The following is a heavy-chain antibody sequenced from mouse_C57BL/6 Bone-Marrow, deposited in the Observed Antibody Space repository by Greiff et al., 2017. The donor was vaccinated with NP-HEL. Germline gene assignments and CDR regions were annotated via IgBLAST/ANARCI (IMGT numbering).Heavy chain of an antibody. Sequence: DVMLVESGGGLVQPGGSMKLSCAASGFTFSDAWMDWVRQSPEKGLEWVAEIRNKANNHATYYAESVKGRFTISRDDSKSSVYLQMNSLRAEDTGIYYCTRDYGSRKEAWFAYWGQGTLVTVSA. V-gene: IGHV6-6*01. CDR2: IRNKANNHAT. CDR1: GFTFSDAW. CDR3: TRDYGSRKEAWFAY. J-gene: IGHJ3*01. D-gene: IGHD1-1*01.